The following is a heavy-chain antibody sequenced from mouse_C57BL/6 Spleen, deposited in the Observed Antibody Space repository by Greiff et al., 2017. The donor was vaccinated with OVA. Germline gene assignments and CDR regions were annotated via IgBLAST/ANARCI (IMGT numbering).Heavy chain of an antibody. CDR3: ARDRYYGSSSYAMDY. Sequence: EVQVVESGGGLVKPGGSLKLSCAASGFTFSSYAMSWVRQTPEKRLEWVATISDGGSYTYYPDNVKGRFTISRDNAKNNLYLQMSHLKSEDTAMYYCARDRYYGSSSYAMDYWGQGTSVTVSS. D-gene: IGHD1-1*01. V-gene: IGHV5-4*01. CDR1: GFTFSSYA. J-gene: IGHJ4*01. CDR2: ISDGGSYT.